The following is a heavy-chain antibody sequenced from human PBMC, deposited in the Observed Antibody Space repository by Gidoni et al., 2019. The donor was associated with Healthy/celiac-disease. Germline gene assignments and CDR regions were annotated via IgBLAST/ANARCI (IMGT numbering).Heavy chain of an antibody. CDR2: IYSGGST. V-gene: IGHV3-66*02. D-gene: IGHD3-3*02. J-gene: IGHJ3*02. Sequence: EVQLVESGGGLVQTGGSLSLSCAASGFTVSSNYMSWVRPAPGKGLEWVSVIYSGGSTYYADSVKGRFTISRDNSKNTLYLQMNSLRAEDTAVYYCAGAFLEWLLFSADAFDIWGQGTMVTVSS. CDR1: GFTVSSNY. CDR3: AGAFLEWLLFSADAFDI.